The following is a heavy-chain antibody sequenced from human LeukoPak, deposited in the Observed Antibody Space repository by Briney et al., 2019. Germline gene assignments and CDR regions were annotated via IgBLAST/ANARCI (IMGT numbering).Heavy chain of an antibody. CDR1: GFTFSTSW. J-gene: IGHJ4*02. CDR2: TNGDGSST. CDR3: AGATIGY. Sequence: GGSLRLSCAASGFTFSTSWMHWVRQAPGKGLVWVSRTNGDGSSTSYADSVKGRFTISRDNAKNTMYLQMNSLRAEDTAVYYCAGATIGYWGQGTLVTVSS. D-gene: IGHD1-26*01. V-gene: IGHV3-74*01.